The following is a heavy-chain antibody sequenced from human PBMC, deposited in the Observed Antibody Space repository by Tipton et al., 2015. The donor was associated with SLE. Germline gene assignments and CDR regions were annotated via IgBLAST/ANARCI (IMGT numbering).Heavy chain of an antibody. CDR3: ARGLSQDN. V-gene: IGHV4-31*03. Sequence: LRLSCTVSGDSITDSGYSWNWVRQHPGAGLEWIGYIHHSGRTDYNPSLRSRVTISRDTSKNQFSLNVNSVTAADTAVYYCARGLSQDNWGQGTLVTVSS. J-gene: IGHJ4*02. CDR2: IHHSGRT. CDR1: GDSITDSGYS.